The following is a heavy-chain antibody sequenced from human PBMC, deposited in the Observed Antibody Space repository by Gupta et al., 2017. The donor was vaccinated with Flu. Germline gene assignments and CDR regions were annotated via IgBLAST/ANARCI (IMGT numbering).Heavy chain of an antibody. CDR1: YA. D-gene: IGHD4-4*01. J-gene: IGHJ4*02. Sequence: YAMSGVRQAPGKGLEWVSASRLRVISTYYDVSVKGRCTSSRDNSKNTLYLKRSNLTADDTAVDVWAKSKVTPSPVVGVGGQGTWGTVSP. CDR3: AKSKVTPSPVVGV. CDR2: SRLRVIST. V-gene: IGHV3-23*01.